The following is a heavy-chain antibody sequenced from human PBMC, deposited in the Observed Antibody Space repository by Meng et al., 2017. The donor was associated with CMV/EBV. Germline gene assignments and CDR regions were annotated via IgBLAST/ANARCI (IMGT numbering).Heavy chain of an antibody. D-gene: IGHD3-3*01. Sequence: SVKVSCKASGYTFTGYYMHWVRQAPGQGLEWMGWINPNSGGTNYAQKFQGRVTMTRDTSISTAYMELSRLRSDDTAVYYCARTYYDFWSGYYGADAFDIWGQGTMVTVSS. CDR2: INPNSGGT. V-gene: IGHV1-2*02. CDR3: ARTYYDFWSGYYGADAFDI. J-gene: IGHJ3*02. CDR1: GYTFTGYY.